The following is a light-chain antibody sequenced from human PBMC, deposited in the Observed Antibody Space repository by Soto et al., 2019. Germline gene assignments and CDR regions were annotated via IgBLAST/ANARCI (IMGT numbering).Light chain of an antibody. CDR3: SSYTTSSTRV. CDR1: NSDVGAFNY. CDR2: EVS. Sequence: QSALTQPASVSGSPGQSIAITCTGTNSDVGAFNYVSWYQQHPDKAPKLMIYEVSNRPSGVSNRVSGSKSVNTATLTISGLQTEDEADYYCSSYTTSSTRVFGTGTKLTVL. V-gene: IGLV2-14*03. J-gene: IGLJ1*01.